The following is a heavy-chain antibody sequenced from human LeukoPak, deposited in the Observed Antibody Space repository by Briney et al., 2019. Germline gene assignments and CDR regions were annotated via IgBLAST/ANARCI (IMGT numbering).Heavy chain of an antibody. CDR2: INTNTGNP. V-gene: IGHV7-4-1*02. CDR1: GYTFTSYA. J-gene: IGHJ4*02. Sequence: SVKVSCKASGYTFTSYAMNWVRQAPGQGLEWMGWINTNTGNPTYAQGFTGRFVFSLDTSVSTAYRQISSLKAEDTAVYYCATHSAEYYYDSSGYWGQGTLVTVSS. CDR3: ATHSAEYYYDSSGY. D-gene: IGHD3-22*01.